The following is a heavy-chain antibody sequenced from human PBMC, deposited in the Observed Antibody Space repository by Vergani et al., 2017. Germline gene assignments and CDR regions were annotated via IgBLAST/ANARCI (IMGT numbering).Heavy chain of an antibody. V-gene: IGHV4-31*03. Sequence: QVQLQESGPGLVKPSQTLSLTCTVSGGSISSGGYYWSWIRQHPGKGLEWIGYIYYSGSTYYNPSLKSRVTISVDTSKNQFSLKLSSVTAADTAVYYCARDRRLEWHPYRPDAFDIWGQGTMVTVSS. CDR1: GGSISSGGYY. D-gene: IGHD3-3*01. J-gene: IGHJ3*02. CDR2: IYYSGST. CDR3: ARDRRLEWHPYRPDAFDI.